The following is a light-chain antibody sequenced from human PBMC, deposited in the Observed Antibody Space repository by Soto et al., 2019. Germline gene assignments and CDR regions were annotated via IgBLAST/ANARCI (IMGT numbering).Light chain of an antibody. J-gene: IGKJ1*01. CDR1: QSVSSN. Sequence: EIVMTQSPATLSVSPGERATLSCRASQSVSSNSAWYQQKPGQAPRLLIYGASTRATGIPARFSGSGSGTEFTLTISSLQSEDFAVYNCQQYNNWPPWTFGQGTKVEIK. V-gene: IGKV3-15*01. CDR3: QQYNNWPPWT. CDR2: GAS.